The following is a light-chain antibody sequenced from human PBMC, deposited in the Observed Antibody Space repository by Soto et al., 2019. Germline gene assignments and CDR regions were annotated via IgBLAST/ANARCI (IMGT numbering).Light chain of an antibody. CDR2: AAS. CDR1: QGIRND. V-gene: IGKV1-39*01. Sequence: IQMTQPPSSLSASVGDRVTITCRASQGIRNDLGWFQQKPGKAPKLLIYAASSLQSGVPSRFSGSGSGTDFTLTISSLQPEDFATYYCQQSYSTPVFGQGTRLEI. J-gene: IGKJ5*01. CDR3: QQSYSTPV.